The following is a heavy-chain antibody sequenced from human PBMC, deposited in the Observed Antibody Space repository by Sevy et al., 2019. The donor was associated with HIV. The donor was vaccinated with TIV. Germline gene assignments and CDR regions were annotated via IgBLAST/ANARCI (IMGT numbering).Heavy chain of an antibody. V-gene: IGHV4-31*03. D-gene: IGHD6-13*01. CDR1: GGSISSGGYY. Sequence: SETLSLTCTVSGGSISSGGYYWSWIRQHPGKGLEWIGCIYYSGSTYYNPSLKSRISIFVDTSKKQFSLNLTSAIAADTAVYYCARDRHQLVHPFWSGMDVWGQGITVTVSS. CDR2: IYYSGST. J-gene: IGHJ6*02. CDR3: ARDRHQLVHPFWSGMDV.